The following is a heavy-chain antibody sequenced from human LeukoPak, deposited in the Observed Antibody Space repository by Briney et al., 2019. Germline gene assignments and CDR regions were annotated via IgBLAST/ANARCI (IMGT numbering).Heavy chain of an antibody. Sequence: GGSLRLSCAASGFTFSSYDMHWVRQATGKGLEWVSAIGTAGDTYYPGSVKGRFTISRENAKNSLYLQMNSLRAGDTAVYYCARSRAGSYSQGFMAFDIWGQGTMVTVSS. D-gene: IGHD3-10*01. CDR2: IGTAGDT. CDR3: ARSRAGSYSQGFMAFDI. V-gene: IGHV3-13*01. J-gene: IGHJ3*02. CDR1: GFTFSSYD.